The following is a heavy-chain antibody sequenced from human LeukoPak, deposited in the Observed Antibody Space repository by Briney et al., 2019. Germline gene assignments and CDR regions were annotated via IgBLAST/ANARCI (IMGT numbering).Heavy chain of an antibody. Sequence: GGSLRLSCAASGFTFSSYAMSWVRQAPGRGLEWVSAISGSGGSTYYADSLRGRFTISRDNSKNTLFLQMNSLRAEDTAVYYCAKHFGSGTYYNYFVYWGQGTLVSVSS. V-gene: IGHV3-23*01. CDR2: ISGSGGST. D-gene: IGHD3-10*01. J-gene: IGHJ4*02. CDR1: GFTFSSYA. CDR3: AKHFGSGTYYNYFVY.